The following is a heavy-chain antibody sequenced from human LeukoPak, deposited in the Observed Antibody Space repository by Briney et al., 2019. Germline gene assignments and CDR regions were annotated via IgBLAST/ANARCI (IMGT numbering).Heavy chain of an antibody. Sequence: GGSLRLSCAASGFTFSSYGMHWVRQAPGKGLEWVAVIWYDGSNKYYADSVKGRFTISRDNSKNTLYLQMNSLRAEDTAVYYCARDPPCYDSSGYLAPYYYCGMDVWGQGTTVTVSS. J-gene: IGHJ6*02. D-gene: IGHD3-22*01. V-gene: IGHV3-33*08. CDR2: IWYDGSNK. CDR1: GFTFSSYG. CDR3: ARDPPCYDSSGYLAPYYYCGMDV.